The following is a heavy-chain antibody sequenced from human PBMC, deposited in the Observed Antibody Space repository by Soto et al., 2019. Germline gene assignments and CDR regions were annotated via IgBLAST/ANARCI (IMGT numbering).Heavy chain of an antibody. CDR3: ARDKITGLFDY. V-gene: IGHV4-34*01. Sequence: SETLSITCAVYGGSFSGYYWTWIRQPPGTGLEWIGEINHSGSTNYNPSLKSRVTTSVDTSKNQFSLKLTSVTAADTAVYYCARDKITGLFDYWGQGTLVT. CDR1: GGSFSGYY. D-gene: IGHD2-8*02. J-gene: IGHJ4*02. CDR2: INHSGST.